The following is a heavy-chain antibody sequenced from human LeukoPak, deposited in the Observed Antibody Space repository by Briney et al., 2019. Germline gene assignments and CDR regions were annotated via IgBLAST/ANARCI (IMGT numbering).Heavy chain of an antibody. Sequence: GGSLKLSCAASGFTFSDYWMSWVRQAPGKGLEWVANIKGDGSQNSYVDSVKGRFTISRDNAKNSLSLQMNSLRAEDTAVYYCAKDWGVTALPIDYWGQGTLVTVSS. CDR2: IKGDGSQN. CDR1: GFTFSDYW. D-gene: IGHD2-21*02. CDR3: AKDWGVTALPIDY. V-gene: IGHV3-7*01. J-gene: IGHJ4*02.